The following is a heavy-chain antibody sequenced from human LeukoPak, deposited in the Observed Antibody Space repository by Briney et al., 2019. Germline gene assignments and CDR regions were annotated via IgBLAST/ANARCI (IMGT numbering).Heavy chain of an antibody. J-gene: IGHJ2*01. D-gene: IGHD6-13*01. CDR2: IYYSGST. CDR3: ARKQQLVPREIWYFDL. CDR1: GGSISSYY. V-gene: IGHV4-59*12. Sequence: PSETLSPTCTVSGGSISSYYWSWIRQPPGKGLEWIGYIYYSGSTNYNPSLKSRVTISVDTSKNQFSLKLSSVTAADTAVYYCARKQQLVPREIWYFDLWGRGTLVTVSS.